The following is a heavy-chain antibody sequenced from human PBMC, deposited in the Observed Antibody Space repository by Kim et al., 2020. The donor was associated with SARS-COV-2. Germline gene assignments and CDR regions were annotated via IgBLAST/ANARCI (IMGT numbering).Heavy chain of an antibody. V-gene: IGHV1-18*01. Sequence: ASVKVSCKASGYNFTSHCISWVRQAPGQGLESRGWISAYNGNTNYAQTLQGRVTMTTDTSTSTAYMQLRSLRSDDTAVYYCARETYGGGPYYAIDFWGQGTLVTVSS. J-gene: IGHJ4*02. CDR3: ARETYGGGPYYAIDF. CDR2: ISAYNGNT. CDR1: GYNFTSHC. D-gene: IGHD1-26*01.